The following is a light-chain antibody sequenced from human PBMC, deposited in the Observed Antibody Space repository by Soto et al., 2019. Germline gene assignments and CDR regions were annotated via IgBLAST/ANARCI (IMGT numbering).Light chain of an antibody. CDR2: AAS. J-gene: IGKJ1*01. CDR3: QQSYSTLPVT. V-gene: IGKV1-39*01. Sequence: DIQMTQSPSSLSASVGDRVTITCRASQSISSYLNWYQQKPGKAPKLLIYAASSLQSGVPSRFSGSGSGTDFTLTISSLQPEDFATYYCQQSYSTLPVTFGQGTKV. CDR1: QSISSY.